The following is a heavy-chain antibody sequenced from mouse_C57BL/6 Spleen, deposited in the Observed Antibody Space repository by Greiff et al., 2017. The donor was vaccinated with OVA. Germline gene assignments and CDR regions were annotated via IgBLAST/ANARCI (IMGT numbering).Heavy chain of an antibody. J-gene: IGHJ4*01. Sequence: EVMLVESGGGLVQPGGSLSLSCAASGFTFTDYYMSWVRQPPGKALEWLGFIRSKANGYTTAYSASVKGRFTISRDNSQSILYLQMNALRAEDSATYYCARFPLVLRYHYAMDYWGQGTSVTVSS. V-gene: IGHV7-3*01. CDR2: IRSKANGYTT. D-gene: IGHD1-1*01. CDR1: GFTFTDYY. CDR3: ARFPLVLRYHYAMDY.